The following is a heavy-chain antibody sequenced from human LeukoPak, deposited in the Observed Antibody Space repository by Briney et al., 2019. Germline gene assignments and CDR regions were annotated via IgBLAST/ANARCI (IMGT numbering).Heavy chain of an antibody. J-gene: IGHJ4*02. CDR2: INSGGSPT. V-gene: IGHV3-48*03. Sequence: GGSLRLSCAASGLTFGSYEMNWVRQAPGKGLEWVSYINSGGSPTYYADSVKGRFTISRDNAKNALYLQMNSLRAEDTAVYYCANRRFGDQKSLDYWGQGTLDTVSS. CDR3: ANRRFGDQKSLDY. D-gene: IGHD2-2*01. CDR1: GLTFGSYE.